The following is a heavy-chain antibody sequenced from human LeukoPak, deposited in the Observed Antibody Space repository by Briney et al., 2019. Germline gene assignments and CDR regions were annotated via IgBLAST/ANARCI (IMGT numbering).Heavy chain of an antibody. D-gene: IGHD6-19*01. CDR3: AKAGLSGWHYFDY. J-gene: IGHJ4*02. V-gene: IGHV3-43*02. Sequence: GGSLRLSCAASGFTFGNYAMHWVRQAPGKGLEWVSLISGDVSSTYYTDSVKGRFTVSRDNSKNSLYLQTNSLRTEDTALYYCAKAGLSGWHYFDYWGQGTLVTVSS. CDR2: ISGDVSST. CDR1: GFTFGNYA.